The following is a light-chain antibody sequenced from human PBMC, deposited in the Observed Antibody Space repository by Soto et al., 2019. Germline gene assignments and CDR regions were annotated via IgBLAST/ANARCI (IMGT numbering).Light chain of an antibody. J-gene: IGLJ2*01. Sequence: QSVLTQPPSVSGAPGQRVTISCTGSSSNIGAGYDVHWYQQLPGTAPKLLIYGNSNRPSGVPDRFSGSKSGTSASLAITGLQAEDEADYYCQSYASSLSGVVFGGGTQLTVL. CDR3: QSYASSLSGVV. CDR2: GNS. V-gene: IGLV1-40*01. CDR1: SSNIGAGYD.